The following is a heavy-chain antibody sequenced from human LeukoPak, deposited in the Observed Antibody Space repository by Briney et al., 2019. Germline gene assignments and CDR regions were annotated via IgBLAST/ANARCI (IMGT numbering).Heavy chain of an antibody. CDR1: GYSFTSYW. D-gene: IGHD6-13*01. J-gene: IGHJ4*02. CDR3: ARRVGSSSWFFDY. V-gene: IGHV5-51*01. CDR2: IYPGDSDT. Sequence: GESLQISCKGSGYSFTSYWIAWVRQMPGKGLEWMGFIYPGDSDTRYSPSFQGQVTISADKSISTAYLQWSSLKASDTAMYYCARRVGSSSWFFDYWGQGTLVTVSS.